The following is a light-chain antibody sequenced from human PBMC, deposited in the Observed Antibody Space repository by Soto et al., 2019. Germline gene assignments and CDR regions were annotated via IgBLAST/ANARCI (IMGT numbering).Light chain of an antibody. CDR2: EGN. J-gene: IGLJ2*01. CDR1: SSDVGSYNI. V-gene: IGLV2-23*01. CDR3: CSYAGSSTLV. Sequence: QSALTQPASVSGSPGQSITISCTGTSSDVGSYNIVSWYQQHPGKAPKLMIYEGNKRPSGVSNRFSGSKSGNTASLTISGLQAEDEADYYCCSYAGSSTLVFGGGTKVTVL.